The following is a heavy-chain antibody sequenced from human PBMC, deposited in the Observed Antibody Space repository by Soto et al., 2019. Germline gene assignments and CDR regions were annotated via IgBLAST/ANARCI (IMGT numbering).Heavy chain of an antibody. CDR3: AIDTFSGERSGQHY. J-gene: IGHJ4*02. Sequence: RGASLQISCKGSGYRFSRYWIAWVRQTPGKGLEWMGLIYPGDSDTRYSPSFQGQVTISADKSITTAYLQWSSLKASDTAIYYCAIDTFSGERSGQHYWGQGTLVNV. V-gene: IGHV5-51*01. D-gene: IGHD3-3*01. CDR2: IYPGDSDT. CDR1: GYRFSRYW.